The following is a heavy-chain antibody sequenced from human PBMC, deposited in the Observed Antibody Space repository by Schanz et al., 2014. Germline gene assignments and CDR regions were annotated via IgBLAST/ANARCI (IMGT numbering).Heavy chain of an antibody. J-gene: IGHJ4*02. D-gene: IGHD2-2*01. CDR3: ERFQSPHQPFDY. CDR2: IKQDGSER. Sequence: EVQLVESGGGLVQPRGSLRLSCAASGFTFSSYWMSWVRQAPGKGLEWVANIKQDGSERYYVDSVKGRFTISRDNAKNSLYLQMNSLRAEDTAVYYCERFQSPHQPFDYWGQGTLVTVSS. V-gene: IGHV3-7*01. CDR1: GFTFSSYW.